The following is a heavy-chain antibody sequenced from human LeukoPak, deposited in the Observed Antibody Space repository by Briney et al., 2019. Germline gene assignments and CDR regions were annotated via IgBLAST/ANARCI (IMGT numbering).Heavy chain of an antibody. D-gene: IGHD6-19*01. CDR3: ARRRSSGWYLYFDY. CDR1: GFTFSSNA. CDR2: IKQDGSEK. Sequence: GGSLRLSCAASGFTFSSNALSWVRQAPGKGLEWVANIKQDGSEKYYVDSVKGRFTISRDNAKNSLYLQMNSLRAEDTAVYYCARRRSSGWYLYFDYWGQGTLVTVSS. J-gene: IGHJ4*02. V-gene: IGHV3-7*03.